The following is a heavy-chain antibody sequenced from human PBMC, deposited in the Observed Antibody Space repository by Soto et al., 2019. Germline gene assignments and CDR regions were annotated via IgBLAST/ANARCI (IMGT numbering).Heavy chain of an antibody. CDR2: IYYSGST. V-gene: IGHV4-59*01. D-gene: IGHD5-12*01. Sequence: SETLSLTCSFSGDSIISSYWIWIRQPPGKGLEWIGYIYYSGSTNYNPSLKSRVTISLDTSKNQFSLKVSSVTAADTAVYYCARGYDWFDPWGQGTLVTVSS. CDR3: ARGYDWFDP. J-gene: IGHJ5*02. CDR1: GDSIISSY.